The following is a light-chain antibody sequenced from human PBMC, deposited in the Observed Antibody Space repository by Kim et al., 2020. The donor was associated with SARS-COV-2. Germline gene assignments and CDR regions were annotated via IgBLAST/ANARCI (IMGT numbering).Light chain of an antibody. V-gene: IGLV2-23*02. Sequence: QSFTISCTGASSDVGSYNLVSWFQQHPGKAPKLMLYEVNKRPSGISNRFSGSKSGNTASLTISGLQAEDEADYYCCSYTNIGTYVFGTGTKVTVL. J-gene: IGLJ1*01. CDR2: EVN. CDR1: SSDVGSYNL. CDR3: CSYTNIGTYV.